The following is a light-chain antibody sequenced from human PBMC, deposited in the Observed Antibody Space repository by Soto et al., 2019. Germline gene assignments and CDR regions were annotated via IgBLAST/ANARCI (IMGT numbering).Light chain of an antibody. CDR1: QSVSSSY. V-gene: IGKV3-20*01. J-gene: IGKJ2*01. CDR2: GAS. CDR3: QQYGSSPPYT. Sequence: TQSPGTLSLSPGERATLSCXASQSVSSSYLAWYQQKPGQAPRLLIYGASSRATGIPDRFSGSGSGTDFTLTISRLEPEDFAVYYCQQYGSSPPYTFGQGTKLEIK.